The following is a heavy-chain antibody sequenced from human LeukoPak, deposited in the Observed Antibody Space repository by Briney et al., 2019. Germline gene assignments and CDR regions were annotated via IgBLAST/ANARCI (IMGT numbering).Heavy chain of an antibody. CDR3: ARTILWGLGFDP. Sequence: SETLSLTCAVSGGSISGYYWMWVRQPPGKGLEWIGYVHYTGGTRYNPSLKSRVTISVDTSQNQFSLKLSAVTAADTAVYYCARTILWGLGFDPWGQGTLVTVSS. CDR2: VHYTGGT. D-gene: IGHD2-21*01. V-gene: IGHV4-59*01. J-gene: IGHJ5*02. CDR1: GGSISGYY.